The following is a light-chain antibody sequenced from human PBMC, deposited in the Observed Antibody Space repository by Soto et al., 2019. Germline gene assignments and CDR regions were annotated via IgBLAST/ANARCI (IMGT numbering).Light chain of an antibody. CDR3: QKYGSSPRT. Sequence: DIVLTQSPGTLSLSPGDRATLSCRGSQTVSSRYLAWYQQKTGQAPRLLIYGASSRATGIPDRLSGSGSGTDLNLTINRLEPEDVAVYYCQKYGSSPRTCGQGTKVDIK. CDR2: GAS. CDR1: QTVSSRY. J-gene: IGKJ1*01. V-gene: IGKV3-20*01.